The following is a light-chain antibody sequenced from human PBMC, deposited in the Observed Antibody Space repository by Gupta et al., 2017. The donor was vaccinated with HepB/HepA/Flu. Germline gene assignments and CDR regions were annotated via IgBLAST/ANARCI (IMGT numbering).Light chain of an antibody. V-gene: IGKV3-15*01. CDR3: QQYNDWPRT. J-gene: IGKJ1*01. CDR1: QTVGRN. Sequence: ETVMTQFPATLSVSPGESATLSCRASQTVGRNLAWYQHKSGQAPVTLIYGASTRVTGVPDRFSGSGSQTEFTLTISSRQSEDLAIYYCQQYNDWPRTFGQGTRVEIE. CDR2: GAS.